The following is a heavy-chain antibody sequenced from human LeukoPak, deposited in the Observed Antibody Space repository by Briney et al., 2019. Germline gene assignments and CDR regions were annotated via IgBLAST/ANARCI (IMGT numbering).Heavy chain of an antibody. CDR3: AKVGGGYYYGSGRPKYYYYMDV. Sequence: PGGSLRLSCAASGFTFSTYAMHWVRQAPGKGLEWVAVISFDGSNEYYADSVKGRFTISRDNSKNTLYLQMNSLRAADTAVYYCAKVGGGYYYGSGRPKYYYYMDVWGKGTTVTVSS. CDR1: GFTFSTYA. J-gene: IGHJ6*03. CDR2: ISFDGSNE. D-gene: IGHD3-10*01. V-gene: IGHV3-30-3*01.